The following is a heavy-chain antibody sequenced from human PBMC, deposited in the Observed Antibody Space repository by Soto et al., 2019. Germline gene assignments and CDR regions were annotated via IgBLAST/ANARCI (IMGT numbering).Heavy chain of an antibody. CDR1: GGTFSSYA. J-gene: IGHJ6*02. V-gene: IGHV1-69*13. Sequence: SVKVSCKASGGTFSSYAISWVRQAPGQGLEWMGGIIPIFGTANYAQKFQGRVTITADESTSTAYMELSSLRSEDTAVYYCARDIRYCSSTSCYPFYYYGMDVWGQGTTVTVSS. CDR2: IIPIFGTA. CDR3: ARDIRYCSSTSCYPFYYYGMDV. D-gene: IGHD2-2*01.